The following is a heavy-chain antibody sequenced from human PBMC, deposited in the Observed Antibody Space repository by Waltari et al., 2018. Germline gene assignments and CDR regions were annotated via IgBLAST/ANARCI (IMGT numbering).Heavy chain of an antibody. CDR2: INHSGST. CDR1: GGSFSGYY. Sequence: QVQLQQWGAGLLKPSETLSLTCAVCGGSFSGYYWSWIRQPPGKGLEWIGEINHSGSTNYNPSLKSRVTISVDTSKNQFSLKLSSVTAADTAVYYCARGLGSSSLDLYYYMDVWGKGTTVTVSS. V-gene: IGHV4-34*01. J-gene: IGHJ6*03. CDR3: ARGLGSSSLDLYYYMDV. D-gene: IGHD6-13*01.